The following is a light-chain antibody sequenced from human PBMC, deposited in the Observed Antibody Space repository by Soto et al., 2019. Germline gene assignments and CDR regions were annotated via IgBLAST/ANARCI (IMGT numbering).Light chain of an antibody. Sequence: QSVLTQPASVSGSPGQSITISCTGTSSDVGGYNYVSWYQHHPGKAPKLMIYEVSNRPSGVSHRFSGSKSGNTASVTISGLQAEDEADFYCSSYTSSSTRVFGTGTKVTVL. CDR2: EVS. J-gene: IGLJ1*01. CDR3: SSYTSSSTRV. V-gene: IGLV2-14*01. CDR1: SSDVGGYNY.